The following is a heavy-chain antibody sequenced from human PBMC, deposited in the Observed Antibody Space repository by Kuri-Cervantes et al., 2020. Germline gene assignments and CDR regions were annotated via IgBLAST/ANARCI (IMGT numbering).Heavy chain of an antibody. Sequence: SETLSLTCTVSGGSISSDYWSWIRQPPGKELEWIGYISYSGNTTYNPSLKSRVTISVDTSKNHFSLSLTSVTAADTAVYYCAGGRYSSGWLNYWGQGTLVTVSS. CDR1: GGSISSDY. J-gene: IGHJ4*02. CDR3: AGGRYSSGWLNY. CDR2: ISYSGNT. V-gene: IGHV4-59*01. D-gene: IGHD6-19*01.